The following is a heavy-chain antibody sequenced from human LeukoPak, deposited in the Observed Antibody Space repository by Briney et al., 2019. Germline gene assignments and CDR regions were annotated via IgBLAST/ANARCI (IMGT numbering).Heavy chain of an antibody. CDR2: ISGDGGST. Sequence: PGGSLTLSCAASGFTFDHHSMHWVRQAPGKGLEWVSLISGDGGSTYYADSVKARFTISRDNSKNTLYLQMNSLRAEDTAVYYCAKDSPLTPPYYYDSSGHEHDYWGQGTLVTVSS. CDR1: GFTFDHHS. CDR3: AKDSPLTPPYYYDSSGHEHDY. J-gene: IGHJ4*02. V-gene: IGHV3-43*02. D-gene: IGHD3-22*01.